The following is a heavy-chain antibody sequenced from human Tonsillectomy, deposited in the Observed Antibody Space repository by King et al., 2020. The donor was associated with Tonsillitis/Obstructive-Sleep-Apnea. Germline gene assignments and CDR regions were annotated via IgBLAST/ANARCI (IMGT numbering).Heavy chain of an antibody. CDR1: GLTFSSYG. Sequence: VQLVESGGGVVQPGRSLRLSCAASGLTFSSYGMHWVRQAPGKGLEYVAVISHDGSNKDYADSVKGRFTISRGNSKNTLYLQMNSLRAEDTAVYFCARDYNWGMFDYWGQGTLVTVSS. D-gene: IGHD1-20*01. J-gene: IGHJ4*02. V-gene: IGHV3-33*01. CDR3: ARDYNWGMFDY. CDR2: ISHDGSNK.